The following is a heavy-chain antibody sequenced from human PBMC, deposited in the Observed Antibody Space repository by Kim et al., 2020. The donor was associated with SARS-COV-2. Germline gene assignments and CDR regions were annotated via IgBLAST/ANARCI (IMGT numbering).Heavy chain of an antibody. CDR2: INAGNGNT. CDR1: GYSFTRFA. Sequence: ASVKVSCKASGYSFTRFAMHWVRQAPGQRLEWMGWINAGNGNTKYSQKFQGRVTITRDTSASTAYMELSRLRSEDTAVYYCARVYYDILTGQSLNWFDPW. V-gene: IGHV1-3*01. CDR3: ARVYYDILTGQSLNWFDP. J-gene: IGHJ5*02. D-gene: IGHD3-9*01.